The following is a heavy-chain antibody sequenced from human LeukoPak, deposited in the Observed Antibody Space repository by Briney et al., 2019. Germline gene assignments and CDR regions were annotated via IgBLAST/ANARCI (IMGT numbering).Heavy chain of an antibody. Sequence: SETLSLTCTVSGGSISSSDYYWGWIRQPPGKGLEWIGYIYYSGSTYYNPSLKGRVTISVDTSKNQFSLKLSSVTAADTAVYYCARGEGGGRYDFWSGYSTYYFDYWGQGTLVTVSS. J-gene: IGHJ4*02. CDR3: ARGEGGGRYDFWSGYSTYYFDY. V-gene: IGHV4-30-4*08. CDR2: IYYSGST. D-gene: IGHD3-3*01. CDR1: GGSISSSDYY.